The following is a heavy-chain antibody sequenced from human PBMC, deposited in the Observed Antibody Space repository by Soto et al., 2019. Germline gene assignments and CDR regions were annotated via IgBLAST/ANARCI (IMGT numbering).Heavy chain of an antibody. V-gene: IGHV1-69*01. Sequence: VQLVQSGAEVKKPGSSVKVSCKASGGTFRSYASSWVRQAPRQVLDWIVFIIPIFGTANYAQKFKVRVTITADESTSTAYMELSSLISEDTAVYYCARADEGYCSGGSCYSGLRWFDPWGQGTLVTVSS. CDR2: IIPIFGTA. CDR1: GGTFRSYA. D-gene: IGHD2-15*01. CDR3: ARADEGYCSGGSCYSGLRWFDP. J-gene: IGHJ5*02.